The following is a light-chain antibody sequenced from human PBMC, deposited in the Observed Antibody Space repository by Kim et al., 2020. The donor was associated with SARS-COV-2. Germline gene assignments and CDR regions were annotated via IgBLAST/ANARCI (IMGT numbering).Light chain of an antibody. J-gene: IGLJ1*01. CDR3: SSYTSSSHV. V-gene: IGLV2-14*01. CDR1: SGDVCGSNY. CDR2: EVS. Sequence: PGQSITISCPGPSGDVCGSNYVSWYQQHPGKAPNLMIYEVSKRPSGVSNRFSGSKAGNTASLTISGLQAEDEADYYCSSYTSSSHVFGTGTKVTVL.